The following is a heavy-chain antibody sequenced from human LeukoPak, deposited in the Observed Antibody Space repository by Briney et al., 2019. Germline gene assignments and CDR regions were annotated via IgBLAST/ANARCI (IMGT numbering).Heavy chain of an antibody. CDR1: GFTFSSYS. D-gene: IGHD3-3*01. CDR3: ARSDLEGGFDY. J-gene: IGHJ4*02. Sequence: GGSLRLSCAASGFTFSSYSMNWVRQAPGKGLEWVSSISSSSYIYYADSVKGRFTISRDNAKNSLYLQMNSLRAEDTAVYYCARSDLEGGFDYWGQGTLVTVSS. CDR2: ISSSSYI. V-gene: IGHV3-21*01.